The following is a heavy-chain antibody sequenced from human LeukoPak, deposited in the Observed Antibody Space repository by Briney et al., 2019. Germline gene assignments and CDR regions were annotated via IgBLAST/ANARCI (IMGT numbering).Heavy chain of an antibody. CDR3: AKDGYTPSSGGFDY. D-gene: IGHD3-16*02. Sequence: GGSLRLSCAASGFTFSGYGMHWVRQAPGKGLEWVAVISYDGSHKYYADSVKGRFTISRDNSRNTLYLQMNSLSAEDTAVYYCAKDGYTPSSGGFDYWGQGTLVTVSS. V-gene: IGHV3-30*18. J-gene: IGHJ4*02. CDR2: ISYDGSHK. CDR1: GFTFSGYG.